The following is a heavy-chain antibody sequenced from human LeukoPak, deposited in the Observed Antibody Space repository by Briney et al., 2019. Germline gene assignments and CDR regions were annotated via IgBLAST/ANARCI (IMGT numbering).Heavy chain of an antibody. CDR1: VRTFSTYA. V-gene: IGHV1-69*13. D-gene: IGHD2-2*01. Sequence: ASVKVSCKASVRTFSTYAISWVRQAAGQGREWVGVIIPMVGTATYAQRFQGRVTITADESTSNAYMELSSLRSEDTAVYYCARDLYCNRTSCSVWGQGTLVIVSS. CDR3: ARDLYCNRTSCSV. CDR2: IIPMVGTA. J-gene: IGHJ4*02.